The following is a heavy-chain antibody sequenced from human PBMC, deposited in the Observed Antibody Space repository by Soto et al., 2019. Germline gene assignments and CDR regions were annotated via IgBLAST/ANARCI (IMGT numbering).Heavy chain of an antibody. D-gene: IGHD3-10*01. CDR2: INGDGSGT. J-gene: IGHJ4*02. CDR1: GFXXXXXW. CDR3: ARGIFGSGTANDY. V-gene: IGHV3-74*01. Sequence: EVQLVESGGGLXXPGGSXXLSCAASGFXXXXXWMHXXXQAPGKGLVWVSRINGDGSGTSYADFVKGRFTISRDDAKNTLFLQMNGLRAEDTAVYYCARGIFGSGTANDYWGQGTLVTVSS.